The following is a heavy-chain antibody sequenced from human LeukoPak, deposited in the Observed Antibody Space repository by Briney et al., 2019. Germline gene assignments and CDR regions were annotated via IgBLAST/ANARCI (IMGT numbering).Heavy chain of an antibody. V-gene: IGHV4-39*07. Sequence: SETLSLTCTVSGGSISSSSYYWGWIRQPPGKGLEWIGSIYYSGSTYYNPSLKSRVTISVDTSKNQFSLKLSSVTAADTAVYYCARLAAAGTWYFDYWGQGTLVTVSS. D-gene: IGHD6-13*01. CDR3: ARLAAAGTWYFDY. J-gene: IGHJ4*02. CDR2: IYYSGST. CDR1: GGSISSSSYY.